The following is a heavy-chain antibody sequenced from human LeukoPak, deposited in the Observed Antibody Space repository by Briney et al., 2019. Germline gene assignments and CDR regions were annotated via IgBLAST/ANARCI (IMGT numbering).Heavy chain of an antibody. V-gene: IGHV3-7*03. CDR3: AEEGRSLQTY. CDR1: GFTFSTNA. D-gene: IGHD5-24*01. J-gene: IGHJ4*02. Sequence: GGSLRLSCLTSGFTFSTNAMSWVRLAPGKGLEWVANIKEDGTEAYYVDSVKGRFTISRDNAKNSLYLQMNSLRVEDTAVYYCAEEGRSLQTYWGQGTLVTVSS. CDR2: IKEDGTEA.